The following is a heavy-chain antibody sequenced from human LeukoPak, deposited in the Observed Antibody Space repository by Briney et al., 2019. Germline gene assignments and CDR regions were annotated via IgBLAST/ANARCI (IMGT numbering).Heavy chain of an antibody. CDR1: GYTFTSYG. D-gene: IGHD4-17*01. Sequence: ASVKVSCKASGYTFTSYGISWVRQAPGQGLEWMGWISAYNGNTNYAQKLQGRVTKTTDTSTSTAYMELRSLRSDDTAVYYCARDPVLNDDYGDSLSFDYWGQGTLVAVSS. J-gene: IGHJ4*02. CDR3: ARDPVLNDDYGDSLSFDY. V-gene: IGHV1-18*01. CDR2: ISAYNGNT.